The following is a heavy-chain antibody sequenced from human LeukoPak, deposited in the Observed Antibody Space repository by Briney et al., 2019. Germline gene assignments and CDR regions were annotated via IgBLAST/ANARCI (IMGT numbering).Heavy chain of an antibody. CDR1: GFTFSSYG. Sequence: GGSLRLSCAASGFTFSSYGIHWVRQAPGKGLEWVALISNDGSNKYYADSVKGRFTISRDNSKNTVYLQMNSLRGEDTAVYYCAKSGIAAAGQRGYFDYWGQGTLVTVSS. V-gene: IGHV3-30*18. D-gene: IGHD6-13*01. J-gene: IGHJ4*02. CDR3: AKSGIAAAGQRGYFDY. CDR2: ISNDGSNK.